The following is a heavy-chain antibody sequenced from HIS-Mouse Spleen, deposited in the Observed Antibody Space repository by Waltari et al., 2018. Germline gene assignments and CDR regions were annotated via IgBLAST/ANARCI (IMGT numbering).Heavy chain of an antibody. V-gene: IGHV4-4*07. CDR2: NSTSGST. J-gene: IGHJ3*02. D-gene: IGHD3-3*01. Sequence: QVQLQESGPGLVKPSETLSLTCTVSGGAISTYYWRWIRQPAGQGPEWIGRNSTSGSTHYHPSIKSRVTMSVDPSKNQFSLKLSSVTAADTAVYYCARDFHDFWSGYYGGDKKHDAFDIWGQGTMVTVSS. CDR1: GGAISTYY. CDR3: ARDFHDFWSGYYGGDKKHDAFDI.